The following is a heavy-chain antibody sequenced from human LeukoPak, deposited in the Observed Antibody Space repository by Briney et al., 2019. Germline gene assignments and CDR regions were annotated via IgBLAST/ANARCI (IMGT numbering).Heavy chain of an antibody. CDR1: GFTFNTYG. J-gene: IGHJ4*02. V-gene: IGHV3-33*01. CDR2: IWYDGSIT. CDR3: ARATGTTFSYFDS. Sequence: PGGSLRLSCAASGFTFNTYGMHWVRQAPGKGLEWVAIIWYDGSITYYADSVKGRFTISRDNPKNTMYLQMNSLRGADTAVYYCARATGTTFSYFDSWGQGTLVTVSS. D-gene: IGHD1-7*01.